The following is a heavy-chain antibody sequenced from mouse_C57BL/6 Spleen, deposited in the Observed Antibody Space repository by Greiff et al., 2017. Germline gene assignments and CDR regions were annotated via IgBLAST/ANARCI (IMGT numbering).Heavy chain of an antibody. Sequence: EVKLVESGGGLVKPGGSLKLSCAASGFTFSSYAMSWVRQTPEKRLEWVATISDGGSYTDYPDNVKGRFTISRDNAKNNLDLQMSHLKSEDTAMYYCARTVYYGSSYNAMDYWGQGTSVTVSS. J-gene: IGHJ4*01. CDR3: ARTVYYGSSYNAMDY. V-gene: IGHV5-4*03. D-gene: IGHD1-1*01. CDR1: GFTFSSYA. CDR2: ISDGGSYT.